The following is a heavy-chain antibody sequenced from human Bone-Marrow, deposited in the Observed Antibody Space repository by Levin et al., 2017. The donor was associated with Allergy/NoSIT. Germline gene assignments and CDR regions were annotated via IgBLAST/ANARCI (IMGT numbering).Heavy chain of an antibody. CDR3: ARMGRDGSRIFDY. CDR2: IYPKDLDV. J-gene: IGHJ4*02. CDR1: GYSFINYW. Sequence: GGSLRLSCLGSGYSFINYWIGWVRQMPGKGLEWVGAIYPKDLDVRYSPSFQGQVSISADRSLTTGYLQWGVLKDSDTAMYYCARMGRDGSRIFDYWGQGTLVTVSS. V-gene: IGHV5-51*01. D-gene: IGHD3-10*01.